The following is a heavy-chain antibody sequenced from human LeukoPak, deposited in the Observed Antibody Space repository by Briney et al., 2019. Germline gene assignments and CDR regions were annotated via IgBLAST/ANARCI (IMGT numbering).Heavy chain of an antibody. J-gene: IGHJ4*02. V-gene: IGHV3-30*04. D-gene: IGHD6-13*01. CDR1: GFTFSSYA. CDR3: AKDSGYSSPLAEFDY. CDR2: ISYDGSNK. Sequence: TGGSLRLSCAASGFTFSSYAMHWVRQAPGKGLEWVAVISYDGSNKYYADSVKGRFTISRDNSKNTLYLQMNSLRAEDTAVYYCAKDSGYSSPLAEFDYWGQGTLVTVSS.